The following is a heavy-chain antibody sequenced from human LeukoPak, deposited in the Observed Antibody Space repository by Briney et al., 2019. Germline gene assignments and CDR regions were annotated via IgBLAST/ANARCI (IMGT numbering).Heavy chain of an antibody. Sequence: PGGSPRLSCAASGFTVSSNYMSWVRQAPGKGLEWVSVIYSGGSTYYADSVKGRFTISRDNSKNTLYLQMNSLRAEDTAVYYCARSIVATIGLDYWGQGTLVTVSS. V-gene: IGHV3-53*01. CDR2: IYSGGST. D-gene: IGHD5-12*01. CDR1: GFTVSSNY. J-gene: IGHJ4*02. CDR3: ARSIVATIGLDY.